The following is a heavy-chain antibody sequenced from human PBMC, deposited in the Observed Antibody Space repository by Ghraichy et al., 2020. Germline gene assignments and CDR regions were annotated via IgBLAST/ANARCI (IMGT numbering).Heavy chain of an antibody. J-gene: IGHJ3*02. CDR3: ARELNSSRVTFDI. Sequence: GSLRLSCTVSGGSISSYYWSWIRQPPGKGLEWIGYIYYSGSTNYNPSLKSRVTISVDTSKNQFSLKLSSVTAADTAVYYCARELNSSRVTFDIWGQGTMVTVSS. D-gene: IGHD6-13*01. CDR1: GGSISSYY. V-gene: IGHV4-59*01. CDR2: IYYSGST.